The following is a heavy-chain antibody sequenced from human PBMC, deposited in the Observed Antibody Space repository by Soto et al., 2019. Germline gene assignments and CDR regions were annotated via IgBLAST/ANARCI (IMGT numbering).Heavy chain of an antibody. CDR2: INHSGSA. V-gene: IGHV4-34*01. CDR3: ARHPTGLWFGDGPDS. CDR1: GGSFSGYI. D-gene: IGHD3-10*01. J-gene: IGHJ4*02. Sequence: SETLSLTCAVYGGSFSGYIWTWIRQTPGKGLQWIGQINHSGSAIYNPSLKNRVTISIMSNNQVSLKLRAVTAADTAVYYCARHPTGLWFGDGPDSWGQGTLVTVSS.